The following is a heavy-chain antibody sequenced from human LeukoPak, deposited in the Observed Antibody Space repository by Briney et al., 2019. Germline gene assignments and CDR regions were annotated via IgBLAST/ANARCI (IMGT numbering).Heavy chain of an antibody. V-gene: IGHV3-11*06. Sequence: GGSLGLSCAASGFTFSDYYMSWIRQAPGKGLEWVSYISSSSSYTNYADSVKGRFTISRDNAKNSLYLQMNSLRAEDTAVYYCARDLGYCSGGSCYSSGFDYWGQGTLVTVSS. CDR3: ARDLGYCSGGSCYSSGFDY. J-gene: IGHJ4*02. D-gene: IGHD2-15*01. CDR1: GFTFSDYY. CDR2: ISSSSSYT.